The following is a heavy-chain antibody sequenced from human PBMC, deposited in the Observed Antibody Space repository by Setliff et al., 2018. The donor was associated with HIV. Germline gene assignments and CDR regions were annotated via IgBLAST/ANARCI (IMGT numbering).Heavy chain of an antibody. Sequence: PSETLSLTCGVSGYSISSDYCWGWIRQPPGKGLEWVSAISGSGDSTYYADSVKGRFTISRDNSKNTLYLQMNSLRAEDTAVYYCAKDRVYLSPFDPWGQGTLVTVSS. D-gene: IGHD2-8*01. CDR3: AKDRVYLSPFDP. CDR1: GYSISSDYC. CDR2: ISGSGDST. J-gene: IGHJ5*02. V-gene: IGHV3-23*01.